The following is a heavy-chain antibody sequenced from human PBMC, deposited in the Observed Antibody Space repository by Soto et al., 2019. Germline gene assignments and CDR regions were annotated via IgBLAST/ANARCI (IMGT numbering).Heavy chain of an antibody. Sequence: GGSLRLSCAASGFTFSNAWMSWVRQAPGKGLEWVGRIKSKTDGGTTDYAAPVKGRFTISRDDSKNTLYLQMNSLKTEDTAVYYCTTGWVPAAMDDYMGAFDIWGQGTMVTVSS. V-gene: IGHV3-15*01. CDR2: IKSKTDGGTT. J-gene: IGHJ3*02. CDR3: TTGWVPAAMDDYMGAFDI. D-gene: IGHD2-2*01. CDR1: GFTFSNAW.